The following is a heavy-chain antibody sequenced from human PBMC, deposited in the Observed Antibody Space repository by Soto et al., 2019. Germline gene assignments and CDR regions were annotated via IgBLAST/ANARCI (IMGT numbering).Heavy chain of an antibody. Sequence: QVQLVQSGAEVKKPGASVKVSCKASGYTFTSYGISWVRQAPGQGLEWMGWISAYNGNTNYAQKLQGRVTMTTDTSTSXAXXXLXXLRSDDTAVHYCARGAGTSWGTAMERGYSDSGMDVWRQGTTVTVSS. D-gene: IGHD5-18*01. V-gene: IGHV1-18*01. J-gene: IGHJ6*02. CDR3: ARGAGTSWGTAMERGYSDSGMDV. CDR2: ISAYNGNT. CDR1: GYTFTSYG.